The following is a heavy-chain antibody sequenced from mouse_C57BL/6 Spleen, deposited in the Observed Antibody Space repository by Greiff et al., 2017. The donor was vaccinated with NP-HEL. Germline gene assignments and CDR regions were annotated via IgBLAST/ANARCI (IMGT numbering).Heavy chain of an antibody. Sequence: QVQLKQPGAELVKPGASVKMSCKASGYTFTSSWITWVKQRPGQGLAWIGDIYPGSGSTNYNEKFKSKATLTVDTSSSTAYMQLSSLTSEDSAVYYCARTGNDYCDYWGQGTTLTVSS. CDR2: IYPGSGST. D-gene: IGHD4-1*01. V-gene: IGHV1-55*01. CDR1: GYTFTSSW. J-gene: IGHJ2*01. CDR3: ARTGNDYCDY.